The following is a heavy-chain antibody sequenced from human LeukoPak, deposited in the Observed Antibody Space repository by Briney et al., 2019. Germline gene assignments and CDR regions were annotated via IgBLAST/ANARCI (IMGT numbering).Heavy chain of an antibody. CDR1: GGSISTSNYY. J-gene: IGHJ4*02. Sequence: SETLSLTCTVSGGSISTSNYYWGWIRQPPGKGLEWIGNIFYSGSTYYSPSLKSRVTISLDKSKNQFSLKLSSVTAADTAVYYCASDERSGYWRWGQGTLVTVSS. V-gene: IGHV4-39*07. D-gene: IGHD3-22*01. CDR2: IFYSGST. CDR3: ASDERSGYWR.